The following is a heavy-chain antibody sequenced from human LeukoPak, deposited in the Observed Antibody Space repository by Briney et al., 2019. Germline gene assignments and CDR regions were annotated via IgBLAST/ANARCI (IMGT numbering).Heavy chain of an antibody. V-gene: IGHV1-24*01. J-gene: IGHJ4*02. CDR1: GYTLTELS. CDR2: FDPEDGET. Sequence: ASVKVSCKVSGYTLTELSMHWVRQAPGKGLEWMGGFDPEDGETIYAQKFQGRVTMTEDTSTDTAYMELSSLRSEDTAVYYCATAVGAAGLGKANFDYWGQGTPVTVSS. CDR3: ATAVGAAGLGKANFDY. D-gene: IGHD6-13*01.